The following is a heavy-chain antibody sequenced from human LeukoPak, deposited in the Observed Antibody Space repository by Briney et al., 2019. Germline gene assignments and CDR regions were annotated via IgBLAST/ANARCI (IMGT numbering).Heavy chain of an antibody. J-gene: IGHJ4*02. CDR2: INPSGGST. D-gene: IGHD5-18*01. CDR3: ARVGDSYSYRRYYFDY. CDR1: GYTFTSYY. Sequence: ASVKVSCKASGYTFTSYYMHWVRQAPGQGLEWMGIINPSGGSTSYAQKFQGRVTMTRDTSTSTVYMELSSLRSEDTAVYYCARVGDSYSYRRYYFDYWGQGTLVTVSS. V-gene: IGHV1-46*01.